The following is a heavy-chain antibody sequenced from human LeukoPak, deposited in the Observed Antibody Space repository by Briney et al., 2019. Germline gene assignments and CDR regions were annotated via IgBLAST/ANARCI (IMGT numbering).Heavy chain of an antibody. Sequence: GGSLRLSCAASGFTFSSYEMNWVRQAPGKGLEWVSYISSSGSTTYYAHSVKGRFTISRDNSKNSLYLQTNSLRAEDTAVYYCAGHEGNAYWGQGTLVTVSS. J-gene: IGHJ4*02. CDR1: GFTFSSYE. V-gene: IGHV3-48*03. D-gene: IGHD3-10*01. CDR2: ISSSGSTT. CDR3: AGHEGNAY.